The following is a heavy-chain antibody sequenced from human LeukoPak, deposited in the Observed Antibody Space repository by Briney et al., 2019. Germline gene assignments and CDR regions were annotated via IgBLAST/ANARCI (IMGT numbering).Heavy chain of an antibody. CDR2: INPNSGGT. CDR3: ARGSLLHCSGGSCQKDYYYYYMDV. Sequence: GASVKVSCKASGYTFTGYYMHRVRQAPGQGLEWMGRINPNSGGTNYAQKFQGRVTMTRDTSISTAYMELSRLRSDDTAVYYCARGSLLHCSGGSCQKDYYYYYMDVWGKGTTVTVSS. J-gene: IGHJ6*03. V-gene: IGHV1-2*06. CDR1: GYTFTGYY. D-gene: IGHD2-15*01.